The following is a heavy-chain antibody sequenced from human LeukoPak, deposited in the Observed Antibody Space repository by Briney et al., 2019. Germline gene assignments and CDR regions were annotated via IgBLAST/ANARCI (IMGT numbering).Heavy chain of an antibody. CDR2: IYYSGNT. CDR1: GGSISRSSYY. Sequence: SETLSLTCTVSGGSISRSSYYWAWIRQPPGKGLEWLGYIYYSGNTYYNPYNPSLTSRVTMSVDTSKNQFSLKLDSVTEIDTAMYYCARNQAVAANRGAFDIWGQGTMVTVSS. CDR3: ARNQAVAANRGAFDI. V-gene: IGHV4-39*07. J-gene: IGHJ3*02. D-gene: IGHD6-19*01.